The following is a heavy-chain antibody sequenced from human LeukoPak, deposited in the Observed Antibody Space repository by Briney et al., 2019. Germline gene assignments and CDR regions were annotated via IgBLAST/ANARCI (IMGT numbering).Heavy chain of an antibody. D-gene: IGHD3-22*01. CDR2: ISGSGGSA. V-gene: IGHV3-23*01. J-gene: IGHJ4*02. CDR3: AKDLPHSGYIRGYFDY. CDR1: GFTFSSYA. Sequence: GGSLRLSCAASGFTFSSYAMNWVRQAPGKGLEWVSSISGSGGSAYYAEFVKGRFTISRDNSKNTLFLQMNSLRAEDTAVYFCAKDLPHSGYIRGYFDYWGQGTLVTVSS.